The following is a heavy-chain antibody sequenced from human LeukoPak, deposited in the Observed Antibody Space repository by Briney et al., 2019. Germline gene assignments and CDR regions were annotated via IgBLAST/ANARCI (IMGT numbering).Heavy chain of an antibody. CDR2: INHSGST. V-gene: IGHV4-34*01. CDR3: ARTIAAAGTYYFDY. Sequence: PSETLSLTCAVYGGSFSGYYWSWIRQPPGKGLEWIGEINHSGSTNYNPSLKSRVTISVDTSGNQFSLKLSSVTAADTAVYYCARTIAAAGTYYFDYWGQGTLVTVSS. J-gene: IGHJ4*02. CDR1: GGSFSGYY. D-gene: IGHD6-13*01.